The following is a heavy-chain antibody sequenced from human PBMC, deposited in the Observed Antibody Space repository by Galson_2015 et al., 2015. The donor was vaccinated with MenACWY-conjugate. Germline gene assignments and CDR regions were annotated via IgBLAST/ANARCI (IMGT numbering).Heavy chain of an antibody. CDR1: GFTFSSYG. J-gene: IGHJ4*02. V-gene: IGHV3-30*18. CDR3: AKDGWRGSWYGYYFDY. CDR2: ISYDGSNK. Sequence: SLRLSCAASGFTFSSYGMHWVRQAPGKGLEWVAVISYDGSNKYYADSVKGRFTISRDNSKNTLYLQMNSLRAEDTAVYYCAKDGWRGSWYGYYFDYWGQGTLVTVSS. D-gene: IGHD6-13*01.